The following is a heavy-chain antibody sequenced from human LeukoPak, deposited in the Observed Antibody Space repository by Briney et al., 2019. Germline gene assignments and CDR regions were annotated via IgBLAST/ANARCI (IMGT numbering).Heavy chain of an antibody. Sequence: SETLSLTCTVSGGSISNYYWTWIRQPPGKGLEWNEFISYSGNTNYNPSLKSRVTISLDTSKNQFSLKLISVTAADTAVYYCARDRGTWNDDGFDYWGQGTLVTVSS. D-gene: IGHD1-1*01. CDR1: GGSISNYY. CDR2: ISYSGNT. V-gene: IGHV4-59*01. J-gene: IGHJ4*02. CDR3: ARDRGTWNDDGFDY.